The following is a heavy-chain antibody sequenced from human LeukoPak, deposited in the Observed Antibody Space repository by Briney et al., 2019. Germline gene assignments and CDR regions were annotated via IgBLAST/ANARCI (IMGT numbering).Heavy chain of an antibody. D-gene: IGHD6-19*01. J-gene: IGHJ3*02. CDR1: GFTFSNAW. CDR3: TTDGYSSGSYSNPGDAFDI. Sequence: PGGSLRLSCAASGFTFSNAWMSWVRQAPGKGLEWVGRIKSKTDGGTTDYAAPVKGRFTISRDDSKNTLYLQMNSLKTEDTAVYYCTTDGYSSGSYSNPGDAFDIWGQGTMVTVSS. V-gene: IGHV3-15*01. CDR2: IKSKTDGGTT.